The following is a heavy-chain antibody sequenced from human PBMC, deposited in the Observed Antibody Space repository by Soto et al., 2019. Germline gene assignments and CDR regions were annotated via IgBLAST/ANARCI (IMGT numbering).Heavy chain of an antibody. V-gene: IGHV1-69*01. CDR3: ATTPRIAGGIPIDY. J-gene: IGHJ4*02. CDR2: IIPILGTT. D-gene: IGHD1-26*01. Sequence: QVQLVQSGAEVKKPGSSVKVSCKASVGTLSTYAFSWVRQAPGQGLEWMGGIIPILGTTNYTQKFQGRVTITADESTSTGYMVLSTLRSDDTAVYYCATTPRIAGGIPIDYWGQGTLVTVSS. CDR1: VGTLSTYA.